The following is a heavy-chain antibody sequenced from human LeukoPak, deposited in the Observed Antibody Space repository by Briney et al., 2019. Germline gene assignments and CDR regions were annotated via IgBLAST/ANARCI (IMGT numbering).Heavy chain of an antibody. CDR3: ARVSVQRGVNIVVP. CDR1: GFTFSDYY. J-gene: IGHJ5*02. Sequence: GGSLRLSCAASGFTFSDYYVSWIRQAPGKGLEWVSYISSSGSTIYYADSVKGRFTISRDNAKNSLYLQMNSLRAEDTAVYYCARVSVQRGVNIVVPWGQGTLVTVSS. D-gene: IGHD2-2*01. CDR2: ISSSGSTI. V-gene: IGHV3-11*01.